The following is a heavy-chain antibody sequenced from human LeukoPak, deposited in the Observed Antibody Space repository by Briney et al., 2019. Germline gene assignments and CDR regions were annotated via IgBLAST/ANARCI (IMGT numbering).Heavy chain of an antibody. CDR2: ISGSGGST. CDR3: AKESGFYSSSPPDY. V-gene: IGHV3-23*01. Sequence: GGSLRLSCAASGFTFSSYAMSWVRQAPGKGLEWVSAISGSGGSTYYADSVKGRFTISRDNSKNTLYLQMNSLRADDTAIYYCAKESGFYSSSPPDYWGQGTPVTVSS. D-gene: IGHD6-13*01. CDR1: GFTFSSYA. J-gene: IGHJ4*02.